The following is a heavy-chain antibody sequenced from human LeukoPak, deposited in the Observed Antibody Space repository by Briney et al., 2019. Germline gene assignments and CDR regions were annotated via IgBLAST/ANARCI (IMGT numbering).Heavy chain of an antibody. J-gene: IGHJ4*02. CDR3: ARGRRNKKWPLPFY. V-gene: IGHV1-18*01. CDR1: GYTFTSYG. Sequence: GASVKVSCKASGYTFTSYGISWVRQAPGQGLEWMGWISAYNGNTNYAQKFQGRVTMTRNTSISTAYMELSSLRSEDTAVYYCARGRRNKKWPLPFYWGQGTLVTVSS. CDR2: ISAYNGNT. D-gene: IGHD5-12*01.